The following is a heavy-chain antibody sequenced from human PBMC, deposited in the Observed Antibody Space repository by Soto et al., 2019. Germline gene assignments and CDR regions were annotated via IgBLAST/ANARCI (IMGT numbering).Heavy chain of an antibody. V-gene: IGHV2-5*01. J-gene: IGHJ4*02. CDR3: VHTVMVHTITGGHYFDY. D-gene: IGHD2-8*01. CDR2: IYWNEDK. CDR1: AFSRSTNGVG. Sequence: SGATLVNPTQTLTLTCTFSAFSRSTNGVGGGWIRQPPGKPLEWLAVIYWNEDKRYSRSLKSRLSITKDTSKNQVVLTMTTMDPVDTATYYCVHTVMVHTITGGHYFDYWGPGXLVTVSS.